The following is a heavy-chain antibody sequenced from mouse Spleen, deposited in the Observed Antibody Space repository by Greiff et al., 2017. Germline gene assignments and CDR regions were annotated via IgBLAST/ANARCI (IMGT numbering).Heavy chain of an antibody. D-gene: IGHD2-1*01. CDR1: GFSLTSYG. Sequence: VKLMESGPGLVAPSQSLSITCTVSGFSLTSYGVHWVRQPPGKGLEWLVVIWSDGSTTYNSALKSRLSISKDNSKSQVFLKMNSLQTDDTAMYYCDRNEDGNPWFAYWGQGTLVTVSA. J-gene: IGHJ3*01. CDR2: IWSDGST. V-gene: IGHV2-6*02. CDR3: DRNEDGNPWFAY.